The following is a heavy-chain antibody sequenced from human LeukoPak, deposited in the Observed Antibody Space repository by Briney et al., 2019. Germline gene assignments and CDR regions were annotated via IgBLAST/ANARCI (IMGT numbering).Heavy chain of an antibody. V-gene: IGHV3-49*04. CDR2: IRSKAYDGTT. Sequence: QPGGSLRLSCTASGFTFGDYAMSWVRQAPGKGLEWVGFIRSKAYDGTTEYAASVKGRITRSRDHSKSIAYLQMNSLKTEETAVYYCTREAVYSRGELCVEYWGQGTLVTVPP. CDR1: GFTFGDYA. D-gene: IGHD3-16*01. CDR3: TREAVYSRGELCVEY. J-gene: IGHJ4*02.